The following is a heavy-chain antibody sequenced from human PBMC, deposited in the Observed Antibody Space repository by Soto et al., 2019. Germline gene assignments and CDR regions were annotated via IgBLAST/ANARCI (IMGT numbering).Heavy chain of an antibody. V-gene: IGHV4-30-2*01. CDR3: AGGIAARPLGY. CDR1: GGSISSGGSF. D-gene: IGHD6-6*01. J-gene: IGHJ4*02. Sequence: QLQLQEPGSGLVKPSQTLSLTCAVSGGSISSGGSFWSWIRQPPGKGLEWIGYIYHSGSTYYNPSLKSRVTISVDRSKNQFSLKLSSVTAADTAVYYCAGGIAARPLGYWGQGTLVTVSS. CDR2: IYHSGST.